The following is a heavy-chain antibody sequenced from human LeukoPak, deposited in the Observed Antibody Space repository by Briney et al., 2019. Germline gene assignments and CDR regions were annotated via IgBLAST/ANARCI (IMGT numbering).Heavy chain of an antibody. CDR3: AKDHPTSRENYDSSTFDY. D-gene: IGHD3-22*01. CDR1: GFTFSLYT. Sequence: GGSLRLSCEASGFTFSLYTMNWVRQAPGKGLEWVSSIGSSGSYKYYADSVKGRFTISRDNSKNTLYLQMNSLRAEDTAVYYCAKDHPTSRENYDSSTFDYWGQGTLVTVSS. CDR2: IGSSGSYK. V-gene: IGHV3-21*01. J-gene: IGHJ4*02.